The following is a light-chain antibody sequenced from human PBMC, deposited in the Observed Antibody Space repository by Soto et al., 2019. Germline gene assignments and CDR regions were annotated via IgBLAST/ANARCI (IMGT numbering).Light chain of an antibody. Sequence: QSVLTQPLSASASPGQRVTISCSGGSSNIGSNTVAWYQHLPGTAPPRLIFTAGQRPSGVPGRFSGSKSGNTASLTISGLQADDEADYYCCSYAGRYTRRFGGGTKVTVL. CDR2: TAG. CDR3: CSYAGRYTRR. CDR1: SSNIGSNT. V-gene: IGLV1-44*01. J-gene: IGLJ2*01.